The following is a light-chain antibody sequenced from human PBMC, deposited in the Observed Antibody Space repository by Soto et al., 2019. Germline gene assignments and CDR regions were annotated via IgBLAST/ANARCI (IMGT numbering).Light chain of an antibody. CDR2: GAS. Sequence: EIVMTQSPATLSVSPGERATLSCRASQSVSSNLAWYQQKPGQAPWLLIYGASTRATGIPARFSGSGSGTEFTLTISSLQSEDFAVHYCQQYNNWPPTFGQGTKVEIK. CDR3: QQYNNWPPT. J-gene: IGKJ1*01. V-gene: IGKV3-15*01. CDR1: QSVSSN.